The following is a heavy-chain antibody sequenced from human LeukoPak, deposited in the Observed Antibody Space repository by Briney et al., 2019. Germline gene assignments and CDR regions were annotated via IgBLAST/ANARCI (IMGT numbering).Heavy chain of an antibody. V-gene: IGHV3-23*01. Sequence: PGGSLRLSCVVSGFTFSDYAMSWVRQAPGKGLEWVSAISGSGDSTYYGDSVKGRFTISRDNSKNTLYLQMNSLRAEDTAVYYCAKTRPLDSSSWSHGDYWGQGTLVTVSS. CDR1: GFTFSDYA. CDR3: AKTRPLDSSSWSHGDY. D-gene: IGHD6-13*01. CDR2: ISGSGDST. J-gene: IGHJ4*02.